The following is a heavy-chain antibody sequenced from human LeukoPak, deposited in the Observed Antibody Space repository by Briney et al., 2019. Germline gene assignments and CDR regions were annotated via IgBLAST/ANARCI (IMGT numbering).Heavy chain of an antibody. J-gene: IGHJ4*02. CDR1: GFTFSSYW. V-gene: IGHV3-74*01. CDR3: ARVGEKAFHLWPEIDY. CDR2: INSDGSST. D-gene: IGHD5-24*01. Sequence: AGGSLRLSCAASGFTFSSYWMHWVRQAPGKGLVWVSRINSDGSSTSYADSVKGRFTISRDNAKNSLYLQMNSLRAEDTAVYYCARVGEKAFHLWPEIDYWGQGTLVTVSS.